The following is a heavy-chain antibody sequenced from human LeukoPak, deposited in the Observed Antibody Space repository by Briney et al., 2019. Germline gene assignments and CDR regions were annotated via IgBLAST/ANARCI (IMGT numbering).Heavy chain of an antibody. CDR3: AKYILYHGAFDI. J-gene: IGHJ3*02. CDR1: GFTLGSYW. CDR2: TKDDGSQK. D-gene: IGHD2-15*01. Sequence: GGSLRLSCAASGFTLGSYWMAWVRQAPGKELEWVATTKDDGSQKYYVDSVKGRFTISRDNAKNSLYLQMNSLEAEDTAIYYCAKYILYHGAFDIWGQGTMVTVSS. V-gene: IGHV3-7*01.